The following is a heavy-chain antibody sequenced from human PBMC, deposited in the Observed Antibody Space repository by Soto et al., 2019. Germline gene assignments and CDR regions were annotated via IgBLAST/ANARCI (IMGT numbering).Heavy chain of an antibody. CDR1: GESVSSHSAA. J-gene: IGHJ6*02. D-gene: IGHD1-26*01. CDR2: TYYRSKWYN. V-gene: IGHV6-1*01. Sequence: SQTLTLTCVTFGESVSSHSAAWNWIRHSPSRGLEWLGRTYYRSKWYNDYAVSVKSRITINLDTSKNQFSLQLNSLTPEDTAVYYCARGGSGTPGGMDVWGQGTTVTVSS. CDR3: ARGGSGTPGGMDV.